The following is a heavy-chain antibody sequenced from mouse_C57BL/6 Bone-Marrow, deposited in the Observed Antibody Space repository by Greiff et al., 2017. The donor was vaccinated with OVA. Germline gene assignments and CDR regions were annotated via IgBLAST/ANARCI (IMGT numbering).Heavy chain of an antibody. CDR3: AIAPSSGCWAY. CDR2: INPSSGYT. CDR1: GYTFTSYT. D-gene: IGHD3-2*02. J-gene: IGHJ3*01. Sequence: VQLQQSGAELVRPGASVKMSCKASGYTFTSYTMHWVKQRPGQGLEWIGYINPSSGYTKYNQKFKDKATLTADKSSSTAYMQLSSLTSDDAAVYYCAIAPSSGCWAYWGQGTLVTVSA. V-gene: IGHV1-4*01.